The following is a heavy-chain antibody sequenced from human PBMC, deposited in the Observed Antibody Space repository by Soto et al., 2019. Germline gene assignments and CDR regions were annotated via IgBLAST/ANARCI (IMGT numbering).Heavy chain of an antibody. CDR1: GYTFTGYA. J-gene: IGHJ4*02. D-gene: IGHD2-21*02. Sequence: ASVKVSCKASGYTFTGYAMHWVRQAPGQRLEWMGRINAGNGNTKYSQKFQGRVTITRDTSASTAYMELSSLRSEDTAVYYCARSIVVVTALDYWGQGTLVTVSS. CDR3: ARSIVVVTALDY. V-gene: IGHV1-3*01. CDR2: INAGNGNT.